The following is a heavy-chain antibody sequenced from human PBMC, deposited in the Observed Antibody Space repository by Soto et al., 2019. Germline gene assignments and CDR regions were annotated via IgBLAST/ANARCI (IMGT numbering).Heavy chain of an antibody. D-gene: IGHD6-6*01. CDR2: IYYSGST. J-gene: IGHJ6*02. Sequence: PSETLSLTCTVSGGSISSSSYYWGWIRQPPGKGLEWIGSIYYSGSTYYNPSLKSRVTISVDTSKNQFSLKLSSVTAADTAVYYCARHPKRPTEYSSSRHYYYYGMDVWGQGTTVTVSS. CDR1: GGSISSSSYY. CDR3: ARHPKRPTEYSSSRHYYYYGMDV. V-gene: IGHV4-39*01.